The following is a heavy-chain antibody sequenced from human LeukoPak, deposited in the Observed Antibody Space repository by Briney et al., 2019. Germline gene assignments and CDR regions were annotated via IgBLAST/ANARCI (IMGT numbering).Heavy chain of an antibody. CDR3: ASGRYSIAAAGMDDY. CDR1: GGTFSSSV. D-gene: IGHD6-13*01. J-gene: IGHJ4*02. V-gene: IGHV1-69*05. CDR2: IIPIFGIA. Sequence: PGKPCSKASGGTFSSSVISWVRRSAGQRLEWLGGIIPIFGIAEYAQKFQARVTITTDESTSTAYMELSRLISEDPAVYYCASGRYSIAAAGMDDYWGQGPVVSAPS.